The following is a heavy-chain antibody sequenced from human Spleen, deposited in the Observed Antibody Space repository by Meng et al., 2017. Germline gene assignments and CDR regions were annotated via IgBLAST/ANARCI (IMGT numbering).Heavy chain of an antibody. CDR3: ARAEDIVLMVYAVSIDY. D-gene: IGHD2-8*01. Sequence: GGSLRLSCAASGFTFSDYYMSWIRQAPGKGLEWISYISGSGSTRYYEDSVKGRFTISRDNAKKSVDLQMNSLRVEDTAVYYCARAEDIVLMVYAVSIDYWGQGTLVTVSS. J-gene: IGHJ4*02. CDR2: ISGSGSTR. CDR1: GFTFSDYY. V-gene: IGHV3-11*01.